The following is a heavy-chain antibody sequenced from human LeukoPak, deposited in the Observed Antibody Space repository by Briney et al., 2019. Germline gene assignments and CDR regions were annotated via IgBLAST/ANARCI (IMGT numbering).Heavy chain of an antibody. J-gene: IGHJ4*02. Sequence: SETLSLTCTVSGGSVSSGNSYWGWIRQPPGGRLEWVGSIYYSGSTYCNPSLKSRVTISVDTSKNQFSLKLRFVTATDTAVYYCARHLSGIGLYYFDYWGQGTLVTVSS. D-gene: IGHD1-26*01. CDR2: IYYSGST. V-gene: IGHV4-39*01. CDR3: ARHLSGIGLYYFDY. CDR1: GGSVSSGNSY.